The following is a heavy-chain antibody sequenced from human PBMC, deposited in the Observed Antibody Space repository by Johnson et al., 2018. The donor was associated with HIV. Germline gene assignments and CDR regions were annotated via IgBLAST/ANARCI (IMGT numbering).Heavy chain of an antibody. V-gene: IGHV3-23*04. D-gene: IGHD3-3*01. CDR2: ISGSGGST. CDR3: AKDLLRFLESRLNAFDI. J-gene: IGHJ3*02. Sequence: VQLVESGGGVVRPGGSLRLSCAASGFTSSSYAMSWVRQASGKGLEWVSAISGSGGSTYYADSVKGRFTSSRDNSKNTLYLQMNSLRAEYTAVYYCAKDLLRFLESRLNAFDIWGQGTMVTVSS. CDR1: GFTSSSYA.